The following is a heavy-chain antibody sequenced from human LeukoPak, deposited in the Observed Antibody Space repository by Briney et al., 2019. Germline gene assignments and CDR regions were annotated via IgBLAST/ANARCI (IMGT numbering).Heavy chain of an antibody. Sequence: GGSLRLSCEASGFTFSNYTMNWVRHTPGKGLEWVSYIGSRTTYKYYADSVKGRFTSSKENVKNSLYLHMHSLRAEDTAVYYCARFQILTGYFTQYYMDVWGGGTTVTVSS. V-gene: IGHV3-21*01. D-gene: IGHD3-9*01. J-gene: IGHJ6*03. CDR2: IGSRTTYK. CDR3: ARFQILTGYFTQYYMDV. CDR1: GFTFSNYT.